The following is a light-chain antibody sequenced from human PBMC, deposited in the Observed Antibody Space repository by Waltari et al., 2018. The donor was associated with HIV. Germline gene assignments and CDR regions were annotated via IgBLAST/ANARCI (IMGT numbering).Light chain of an antibody. CDR1: QRISTW. V-gene: IGKV1-12*01. CDR3: QQAHRLPWT. J-gene: IGKJ1*01. Sequence: DIQMTQSPSLVSASVGDRVTITCRTSQRISTWLSWYQQKPGTAPTLLIFASSPWHSGIPGRFSGSGSGTNFTLSISNIQPDDFAIYHCQQAHRLPWTFGQGTKVE. CDR2: ASS.